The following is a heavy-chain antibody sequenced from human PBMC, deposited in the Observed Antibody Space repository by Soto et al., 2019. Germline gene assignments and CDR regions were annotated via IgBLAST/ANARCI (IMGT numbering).Heavy chain of an antibody. Sequence: GGSLRLSCAASGFTFSSYDMHWVRQATGKGLEWVSAIGTAGDTYYPGSVKGRFTISRENAQNSLYLQMNSLRAEDTAVYYCARDRANPGTYSSSWYGYYYGMDVWGQGTTVTVSS. CDR3: ARDRANPGTYSSSWYGYYYGMDV. J-gene: IGHJ6*02. D-gene: IGHD6-13*01. V-gene: IGHV3-13*01. CDR2: IGTAGDT. CDR1: GFTFSSYD.